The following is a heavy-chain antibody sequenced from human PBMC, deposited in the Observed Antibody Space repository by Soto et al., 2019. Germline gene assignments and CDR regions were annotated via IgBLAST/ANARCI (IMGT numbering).Heavy chain of an antibody. CDR1: GGTFSSYA. Sequence: QVQLVQSGAEVKKPGSSVKVSCKASGGTFSSYAISWVRQAPGQGLEWMGGIIPIFGTANYAQKFQGRVTSTADEXXSXAXKELSSLRSEDTAVYYCARPTWGYDSSGYSTNGMDVWGQGTTVTVSS. CDR2: IIPIFGTA. J-gene: IGHJ6*02. D-gene: IGHD3-22*01. CDR3: ARPTWGYDSSGYSTNGMDV. V-gene: IGHV1-69*12.